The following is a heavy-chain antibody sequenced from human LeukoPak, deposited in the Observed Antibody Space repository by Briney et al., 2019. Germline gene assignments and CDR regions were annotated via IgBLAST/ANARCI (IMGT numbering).Heavy chain of an antibody. Sequence: PGGSLRLSCAASGFTFSSYSMNWVRKAPGKGLEWVSYISSSGSYIYYADSVKGRFTISRDNAKNSLYLQMNSLRAEDTAVYYCAREESSSSGYYFDYWGQGALVTVSS. D-gene: IGHD6-6*01. J-gene: IGHJ4*02. CDR2: ISSSGSYI. V-gene: IGHV3-21*01. CDR1: GFTFSSYS. CDR3: AREESSSSGYYFDY.